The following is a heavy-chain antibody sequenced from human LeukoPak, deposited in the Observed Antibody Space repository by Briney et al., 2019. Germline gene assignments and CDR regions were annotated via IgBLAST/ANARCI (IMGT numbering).Heavy chain of an antibody. Sequence: GGSLRLSCAASGFTFSSYAMSWVRQAPGKGPEWVSAISGSGGSTYYADSVKGRFTTSRDNSKNTLYLQMNSLRAEDTAVYYCAKNIIVVVAATLDYWGQGTLVTVSS. CDR1: GFTFSSYA. J-gene: IGHJ4*02. CDR2: ISGSGGST. V-gene: IGHV3-23*01. CDR3: AKNIIVVVAATLDY. D-gene: IGHD2-15*01.